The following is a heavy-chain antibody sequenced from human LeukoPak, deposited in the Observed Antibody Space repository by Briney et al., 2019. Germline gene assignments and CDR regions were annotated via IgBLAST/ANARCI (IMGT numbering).Heavy chain of an antibody. CDR3: ARGVGTYYYDSSWAFDI. Sequence: PSETLSLTCTVSGGSISSSSYYWSWIRQPAGKGLEWIGRIYTSGSTNYNPSLKSRVTISVDTSKNQFSLKLSSVTAADTAVYYCARGVGTYYYDSSWAFDIWGQGTMVTVSS. J-gene: IGHJ3*02. CDR1: GGSISSSSYY. D-gene: IGHD3-22*01. CDR2: IYTSGST. V-gene: IGHV4-61*02.